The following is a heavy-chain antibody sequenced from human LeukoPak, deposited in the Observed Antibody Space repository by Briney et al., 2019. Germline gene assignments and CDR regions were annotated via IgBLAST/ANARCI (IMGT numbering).Heavy chain of an antibody. CDR1: GFTYCDYA. CDR3: TRGWYYYDSSGYLPDDY. D-gene: IGHD3-22*01. J-gene: IGHJ4*02. V-gene: IGHV3-49*04. CDR2: IRSKAYGGTT. Sequence: GGSVRLSCTASGFTYCDYAMSWVRQAPGKGLEWVGFIRSKAYGGTTEYAASVKGRFTISRDDSKSIAYLQMNSLKTEDTAVYYCTRGWYYYDSSGYLPDDYWGQGTLVTVSS.